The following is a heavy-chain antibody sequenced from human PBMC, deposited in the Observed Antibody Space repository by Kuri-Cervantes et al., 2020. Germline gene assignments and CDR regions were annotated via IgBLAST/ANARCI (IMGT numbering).Heavy chain of an antibody. CDR3: AGGSGYPAFDI. CDR2: IYYSGST. J-gene: IGHJ3*02. V-gene: IGHV4-39*01. Sequence: GSLRLSCTVSGGSISSYYWGWIRQPPGKGLEWIGSIYYSGSTYYNPSLKSRVTISVDTSKNQFSLKLSSVTAADTAVYYCAGGSGYPAFDIWGQGTMVTVSS. D-gene: IGHD3-22*01. CDR1: GGSISSYY.